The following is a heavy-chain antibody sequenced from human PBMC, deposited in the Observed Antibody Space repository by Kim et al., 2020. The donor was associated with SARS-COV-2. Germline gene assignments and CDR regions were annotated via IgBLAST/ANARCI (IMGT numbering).Heavy chain of an antibody. D-gene: IGHD7-27*01. CDR1: GFTFSSYD. J-gene: IGHJ4*02. CDR2: IGVAGGT. CDR3: ARGGTYWGDQNFDC. Sequence: GGSLRLSCAASGFTFSSYDLHWVRQATGKGPEWVSAIGVAGGTYYSGSVKGRFTISRDNAKNSLYLQMNSLRAGDTAVYFCARGGTYWGDQNFDCWGQGT. V-gene: IGHV3-13*04.